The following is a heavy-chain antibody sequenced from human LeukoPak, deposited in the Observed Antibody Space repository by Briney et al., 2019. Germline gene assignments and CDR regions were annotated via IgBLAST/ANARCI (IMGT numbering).Heavy chain of an antibody. Sequence: SETLSLTCAVYGGSFSGYYWSWIRQPPGKGLEWIGEINHSGSTNYNPSLKSRVTISVDTSKNQFSLKLSSVTAADTAVYYCARVGHCSGGSCYSAPRPYYFDYWGQGTLVTVSS. CDR1: GGSFSGYY. J-gene: IGHJ4*02. CDR3: ARVGHCSGGSCYSAPRPYYFDY. V-gene: IGHV4-34*01. D-gene: IGHD2-15*01. CDR2: INHSGST.